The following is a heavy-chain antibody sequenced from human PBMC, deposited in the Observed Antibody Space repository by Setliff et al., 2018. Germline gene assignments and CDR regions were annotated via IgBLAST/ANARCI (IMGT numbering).Heavy chain of an antibody. Sequence: TSETLSLTCAVYGGSFSGYYWSWIRQPPGKGLEWIGEINHSGSTNYNQSLKSRATLSVDTSKNQFSLQLTSVTAADTAVYYCARGINTVSWTPKYWGQGTLVTVSS. CDR3: ARGINTVSWTPKY. CDR2: INHSGST. D-gene: IGHD2-2*02. J-gene: IGHJ4*02. V-gene: IGHV4-34*01. CDR1: GGSFSGYY.